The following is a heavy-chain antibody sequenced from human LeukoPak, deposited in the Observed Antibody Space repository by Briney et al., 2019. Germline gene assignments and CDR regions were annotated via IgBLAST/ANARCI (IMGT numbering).Heavy chain of an antibody. D-gene: IGHD4-17*01. CDR3: VKDREPTVTTWFDP. J-gene: IGHJ5*02. V-gene: IGHV3-7*03. CDR1: GFTFSSYW. CDR2: IKQDGSEK. Sequence: GGSLRLSCAASGFTFSSYWMSWVRQAPGKGLEWVANIKQDGSEKYYVDSVKGRFTISRDNAKNSLYLQMNSLRAEDTALYYCVKDREPTVTTWFDPWGQGTLVTVSS.